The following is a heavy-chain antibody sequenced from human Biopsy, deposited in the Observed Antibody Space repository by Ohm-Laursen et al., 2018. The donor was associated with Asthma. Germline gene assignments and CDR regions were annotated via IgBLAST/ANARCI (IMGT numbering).Heavy chain of an antibody. J-gene: IGHJ4*02. Sequence: SLRLSCAASGFTFRSYAMHWVRQAPGKGLEWVAVISFDGSNKDYADSVKGRLTISRDNSKNALHLEMNSLRVEDTAVYYCPKDVFPGWELRRGPDYWGQGTLVTVSS. CDR3: PKDVFPGWELRRGPDY. CDR1: GFTFRSYA. V-gene: IGHV3-30*18. CDR2: ISFDGSNK. D-gene: IGHD1-26*01.